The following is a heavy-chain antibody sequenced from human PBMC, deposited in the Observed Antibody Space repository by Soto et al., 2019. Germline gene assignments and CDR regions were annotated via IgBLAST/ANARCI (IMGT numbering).Heavy chain of an antibody. J-gene: IGHJ5*02. CDR2: IYHDGTT. CDR3: AREGGVLRSSNWLYX. D-gene: IGHD3-16*01. CDR1: GDSVSSDSYY. Sequence: PSETLSLTCTVSGDSVSSDSYYWSWIRQPPGKALEGIGYIYHDGTTSYNPSLQSRVTMSINTSKNQFSLKLSSVTAADTAIYYCAREGGVLRSSNWLYXWGQGTLVTVSX. V-gene: IGHV4-61*01.